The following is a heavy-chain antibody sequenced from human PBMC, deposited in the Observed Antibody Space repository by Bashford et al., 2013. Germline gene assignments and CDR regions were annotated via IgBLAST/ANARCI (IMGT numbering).Heavy chain of an antibody. CDR1: GGTFSSYA. D-gene: IGHD2-15*01. CDR2: IIPLFGTT. V-gene: IGHV1-69*06. Sequence: SVKVSCKASGGTFSSYAISWVRQAPGQGLEWMGGIIPLFGTTNYAQKFQGRVTITSDRATSTAYMDLSSLTSEDTAFYYCASGPLCSGGSCHTPFGYYFFDLTVWGQGTTVTVSS. CDR3: ASGPLCSGGSCHTPFGYYFFDLTV. J-gene: IGHJ6*02.